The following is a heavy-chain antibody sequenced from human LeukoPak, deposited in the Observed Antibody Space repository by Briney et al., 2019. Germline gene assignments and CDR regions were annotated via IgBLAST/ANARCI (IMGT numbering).Heavy chain of an antibody. CDR2: IYHSGST. CDR1: GGXISSGNC. D-gene: IGHD3-9*01. Sequence: SETLSLTCAVSGGXISSGNCWSWVRQPPGKGLEWIGDIYHSGSTNYNPSLKSRVTISVDKSKNQFSLKLNSVTAADTAVYFCARDRAYDTSGAFDVWGQGTMVTVSS. CDR3: ARDRAYDTSGAFDV. J-gene: IGHJ3*01. V-gene: IGHV4-4*02.